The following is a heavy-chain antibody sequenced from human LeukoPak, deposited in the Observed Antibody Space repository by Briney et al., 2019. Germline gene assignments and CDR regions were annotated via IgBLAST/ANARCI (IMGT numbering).Heavy chain of an antibody. CDR2: IKQDGSEK. J-gene: IGHJ6*02. D-gene: IGHD6-13*01. CDR1: GFTFSSYW. CDR3: AKDIRMAAARSNYYGMDV. V-gene: IGHV3-7*01. Sequence: PGGSLRLSCAASGFTFSSYWMSWVRQAPGKGLEWVASIKQDGSEKYYVDSVKGRSTISRDNAKNSLSLQMNSLRAEDTAVYYCAKDIRMAAARSNYYGMDVWGQGTTVTVSS.